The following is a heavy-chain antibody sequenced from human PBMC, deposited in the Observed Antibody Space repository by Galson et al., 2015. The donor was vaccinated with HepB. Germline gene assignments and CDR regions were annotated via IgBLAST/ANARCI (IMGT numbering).Heavy chain of an antibody. V-gene: IGHV1-24*01. J-gene: IGHJ5*02. Sequence: SVKVSCKVSGYTLTELSMHWVRQAPGKGLEWMGGFDPEDGETIYAQKFQGRVTMTEDTSTDTAYMELSSLRSEDTAVYYCATAGAQYCSGGSCHRWFDPWGQGTLVTVSS. CDR3: ATAGAQYCSGGSCHRWFDP. CDR2: FDPEDGET. D-gene: IGHD2-15*01. CDR1: GYTLTELS.